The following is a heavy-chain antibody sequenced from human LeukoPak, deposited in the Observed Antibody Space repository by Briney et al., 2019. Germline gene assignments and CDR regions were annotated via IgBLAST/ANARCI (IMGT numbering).Heavy chain of an antibody. D-gene: IGHD3-10*01. Sequence: GGSLRLSCAASGFTFSSYAMSWVRRPPGKGLEWVSAISGSGGSTYYADSVKGRFTISRDNSKNTLYLQMNSLRAEDTAVYYCAKVGSRMVRGVINWFDPWGQGTLVTVSS. CDR1: GFTFSSYA. V-gene: IGHV3-23*01. CDR3: AKVGSRMVRGVINWFDP. CDR2: ISGSGGST. J-gene: IGHJ5*02.